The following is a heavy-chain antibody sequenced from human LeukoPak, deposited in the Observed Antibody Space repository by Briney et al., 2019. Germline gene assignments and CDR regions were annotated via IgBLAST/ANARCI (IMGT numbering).Heavy chain of an antibody. D-gene: IGHD2-15*01. CDR2: INPNSGGT. V-gene: IGHV1-2*02. J-gene: IGHJ6*03. CDR3: ATRYCSGGSCPNYYYYYINV. Sequence: PGASVKVSCKASGYTFTGYYMHWVRQAPGQGLEWMGWINPNSGGTIYAQKFQGRVTMTEDTSTDTAYMELSSLRSEDTAVYYCATRYCSGGSCPNYYYYYINVWGKGTTVTISS. CDR1: GYTFTGYY.